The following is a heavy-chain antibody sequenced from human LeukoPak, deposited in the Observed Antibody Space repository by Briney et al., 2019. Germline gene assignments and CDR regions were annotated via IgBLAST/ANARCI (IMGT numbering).Heavy chain of an antibody. CDR3: SPIGAGY. CDR2: IRSDGSST. J-gene: IGHJ4*02. CDR1: GITFIGNW. D-gene: IGHD4/OR15-4a*01. V-gene: IGHV3-74*01. Sequence: GGSLRLSCVASGITFIGNWHWVRQAPGKGLVWVSLIRSDGSSTSYADSVKGRFTISRDSAKNTLYSQMNSLRVEDTAVYYCSPIGAGYWGQGTLVTVSS.